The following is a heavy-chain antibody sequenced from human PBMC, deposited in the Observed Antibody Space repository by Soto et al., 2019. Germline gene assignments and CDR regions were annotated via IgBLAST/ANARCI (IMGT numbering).Heavy chain of an antibody. Sequence: SETLSLTCAVYGGSFSDYYWSWIRQPPGKGLEWIGEISHSGSTNYNPSLKSRVTISVDTSKNQFSLKLSSVTAADTAVYYCARASEDPYFDYWGQGTLVTVSS. V-gene: IGHV4-34*01. CDR2: ISHSGST. CDR3: ARASEDPYFDY. CDR1: GGSFSDYY. J-gene: IGHJ4*02.